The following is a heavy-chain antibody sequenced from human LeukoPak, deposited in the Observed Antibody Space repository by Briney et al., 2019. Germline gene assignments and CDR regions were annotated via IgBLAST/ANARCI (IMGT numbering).Heavy chain of an antibody. D-gene: IGHD3-9*01. CDR3: ARGRIYDILTGYYSSRYSYYYYYYMDV. CDR1: GGSYSDYY. V-gene: IGHV4-34*01. CDR2: INHSGST. J-gene: IGHJ6*03. Sequence: PSETLSLTCGVYGGSYSDYYWSWIRQPPGKGLEWIGEINHSGSTNYNPSLKSRVTISVDTSKNQFSLKLSSVTAADTAVYYCARGRIYDILTGYYSSRYSYYYYYYMDVWGKGTTVTVSS.